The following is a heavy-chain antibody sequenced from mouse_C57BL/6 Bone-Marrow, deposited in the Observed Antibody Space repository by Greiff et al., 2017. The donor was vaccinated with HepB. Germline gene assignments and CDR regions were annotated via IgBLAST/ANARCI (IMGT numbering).Heavy chain of an antibody. J-gene: IGHJ2*01. Sequence: EVMLVESGGGLVKPGGSLKLSCAASGFTFSSYTMSWVRQTPEKRLEWVATISGGGGNTYYPDSVKGRFTISRDNAKNTLYLQMSSLRSEDTDLYYCARQGNYGVLYYIDNWGQGTTLTVSS. CDR3: ARQGNYGVLYYIDN. V-gene: IGHV5-9*01. CDR2: ISGGGGNT. CDR1: GFTFSSYT. D-gene: IGHD1-1*01.